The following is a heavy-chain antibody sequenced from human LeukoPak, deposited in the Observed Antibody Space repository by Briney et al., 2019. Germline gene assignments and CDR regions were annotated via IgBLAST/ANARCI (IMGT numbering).Heavy chain of an antibody. J-gene: IGHJ6*03. CDR1: GGSFSGYY. Sequence: SETLSLTCAVYGGSFSGYYWSWIRQPPGKGLEWIGEINHSGSTNYNPSLKSRVRISVDTSKNQLSLKLSSVTAADTAVYYCAGGRSYYDFWSGPLSSGYMDVWGKGTTVTVSS. CDR3: AGGRSYYDFWSGPLSSGYMDV. CDR2: INHSGST. V-gene: IGHV4-34*01. D-gene: IGHD3-3*01.